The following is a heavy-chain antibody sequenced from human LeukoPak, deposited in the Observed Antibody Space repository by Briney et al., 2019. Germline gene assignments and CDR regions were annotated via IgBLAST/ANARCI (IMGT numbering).Heavy chain of an antibody. J-gene: IGHJ4*02. D-gene: IGHD6-13*01. CDR2: IIPIFGTA. CDR1: GGTFSSYA. V-gene: IGHV1-69*05. CDR3: ARVLAGSSWGFDY. Sequence: GASVKVSCKASGGTFSSYAISWVRQAPGQGLEWMGRIIPIFGTANYAQKFQGRVTITTDESTSTAYMELSSLRSEDTAVYYCARVLAGSSWGFDYWGQGTLDTVSS.